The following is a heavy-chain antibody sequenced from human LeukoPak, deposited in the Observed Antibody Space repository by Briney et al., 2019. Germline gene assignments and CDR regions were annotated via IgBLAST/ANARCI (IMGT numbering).Heavy chain of an antibody. V-gene: IGHV3-23*01. CDR2: ITGSGGST. D-gene: IGHD3-9*01. J-gene: IGHJ5*02. Sequence: PGGLLILSWASSGFTSSSYAMSLVRQAPGKVLEWVSAITGSGGSTYYADSLKARSTISRNNSKTTLYPQITRLRAEDTAVYYCAKTSGIRYFDWLSRWSFFDPWGQGTLVTVSS. CDR3: AKTSGIRYFDWLSRWSFFDP. CDR1: GFTSSSYA.